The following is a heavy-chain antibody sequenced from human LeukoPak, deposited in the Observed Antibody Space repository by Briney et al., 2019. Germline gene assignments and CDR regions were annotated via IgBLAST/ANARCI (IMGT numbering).Heavy chain of an antibody. CDR2: IFYTDT. CDR1: GGSVTDYY. CDR3: AKADLPVRSPYNWFDP. D-gene: IGHD3-10*01. J-gene: IGHJ5*02. V-gene: IGHV4-59*02. Sequence: SETLSLTCTVSGGSVTDYYSSWVRQSPGKGLECIGYIFYTDTSYNPSLKSRATISGDKSKNLFSLKLSSVTAADTAVYFCAKADLPVRSPYNWFDPWGQGTLVTVSS.